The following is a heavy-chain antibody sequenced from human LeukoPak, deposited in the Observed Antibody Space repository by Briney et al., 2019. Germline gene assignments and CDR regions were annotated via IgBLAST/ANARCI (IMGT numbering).Heavy chain of an antibody. D-gene: IGHD1-26*01. Sequence: ASVKVSCKASGYTFTSYAMHWVRQAPGQRLEWMGWINAGNGNTKYSQKFQGRVTITRDTSASTAYMELSSLRSEDTAVYYCARGLLARPSIVGATTRPYYFDYWGQGTLVTVSS. CDR2: INAGNGNT. CDR1: GYTFTSYA. V-gene: IGHV1-3*01. CDR3: ARGLLARPSIVGATTRPYYFDY. J-gene: IGHJ4*02.